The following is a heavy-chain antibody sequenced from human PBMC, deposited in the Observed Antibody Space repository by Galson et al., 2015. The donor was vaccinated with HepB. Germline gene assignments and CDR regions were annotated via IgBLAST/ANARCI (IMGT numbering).Heavy chain of an antibody. CDR3: ARAFPRVGATIHNWFDP. J-gene: IGHJ5*02. D-gene: IGHD1-26*01. CDR1: GYTFTGYY. V-gene: IGHV1-2*06. CDR2: INPNSGGT. Sequence: SVKVSCKASGYTFTGYYMHWVRQAPGQGLEWMGRINPNSGGTNYAQKFRGRVTMTRDTSISTAYMELSRLRSDDTAVYYCARAFPRVGATIHNWFDPWGQGTLVTVSS.